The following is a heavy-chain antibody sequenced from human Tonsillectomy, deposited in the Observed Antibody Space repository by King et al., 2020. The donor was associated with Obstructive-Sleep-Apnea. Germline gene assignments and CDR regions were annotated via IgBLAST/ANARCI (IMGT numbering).Heavy chain of an antibody. CDR2: ISWNSGSI. J-gene: IGHJ4*02. V-gene: IGHV3-9*01. Sequence: VQLVESGGGLVQPGRSLRLSCAASGFTFDDYAMHWVRQAPGKGLEWVSGISWNSGSIGYADSVKGRFTISRDNAKNSLYLQMNSLRAEDTALYYCAKDIGPDYGGNDYWGQGTLVTVSS. CDR3: AKDIGPDYGGNDY. D-gene: IGHD4-23*01. CDR1: GFTFDDYA.